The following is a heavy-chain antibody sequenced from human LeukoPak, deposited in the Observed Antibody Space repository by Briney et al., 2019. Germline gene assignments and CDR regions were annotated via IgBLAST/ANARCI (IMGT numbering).Heavy chain of an antibody. Sequence: SSYAINSVKGRFTISRDNSKNTLYLQMNSLRAEDTAVYYCARRSGIAVAGAFDYWGQGTLVTVSS. J-gene: IGHJ4*02. D-gene: IGHD6-19*01. V-gene: IGHV3-23*01. CDR2: SS. CDR3: ARRSGIAVAGAFDY.